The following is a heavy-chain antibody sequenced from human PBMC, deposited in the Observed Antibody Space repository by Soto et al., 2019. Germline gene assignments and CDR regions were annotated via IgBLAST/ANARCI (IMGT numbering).Heavy chain of an antibody. J-gene: IGHJ4*02. V-gene: IGHV1-3*01. Sequence: QVQLVQSGAEVKKPGASVKVSCKASGYTFTSYAMHWVRQAPGQRLEWMGWINAGNGNTKYSQKFRGRVTITRDTSASTAYMELSSLRSEDTAVYYCARSRSYGPFDYWGQGTLVTVSS. CDR3: ARSRSYGPFDY. CDR1: GYTFTSYA. D-gene: IGHD1-26*01. CDR2: INAGNGNT.